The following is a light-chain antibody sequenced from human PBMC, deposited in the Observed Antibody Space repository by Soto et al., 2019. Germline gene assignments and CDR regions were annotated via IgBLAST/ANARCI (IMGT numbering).Light chain of an antibody. CDR1: SSDIGDYKY. Sequence: QSALTQPASVSGSPGQSITISCTGSSSDIGDYKYVSWYKHHPGKAPKLMIYDVSNRPSGVSNRFSGSKSGNTASLTISGLPAEDEADYYCSSYTSTNFVIFGGGTKLTVL. CDR3: SSYTSTNFVI. CDR2: DVS. J-gene: IGLJ2*01. V-gene: IGLV2-14*03.